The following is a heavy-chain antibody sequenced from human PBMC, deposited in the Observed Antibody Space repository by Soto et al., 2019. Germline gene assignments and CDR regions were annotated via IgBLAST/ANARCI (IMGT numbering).Heavy chain of an antibody. D-gene: IGHD6-13*01. Sequence: SETLSLTCTVSGGSISSSSYYWGWIRQPPGKGLEWIGSIYYSGSTYYNPSLKSRVTISVDTSKNQFSLKLSSVTAADTAVYYCARRYSSSWYLSWFDPWGQGTLVTVSS. V-gene: IGHV4-39*01. J-gene: IGHJ5*02. CDR2: IYYSGST. CDR3: ARRYSSSWYLSWFDP. CDR1: GGSISSSSYY.